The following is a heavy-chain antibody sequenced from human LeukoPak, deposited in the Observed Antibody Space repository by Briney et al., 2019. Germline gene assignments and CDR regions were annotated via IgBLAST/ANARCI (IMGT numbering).Heavy chain of an antibody. CDR1: GFTFSSYA. V-gene: IGHV3-23*01. Sequence: GGSLRLSCAVSGFTFSSYAVAWVRQAPGKGLEWVSTISGSGGSTYYADSVKGRFTISRDNSKNTLYLQMNSLRAEDTAVYYCAKDSSSSWPFYWGQGTLVTVSS. CDR3: AKDSSSSWPFY. J-gene: IGHJ4*02. CDR2: ISGSGGST. D-gene: IGHD6-13*01.